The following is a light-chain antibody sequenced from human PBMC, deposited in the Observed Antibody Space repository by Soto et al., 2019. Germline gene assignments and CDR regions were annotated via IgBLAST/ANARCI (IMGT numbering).Light chain of an antibody. V-gene: IGKV3-20*01. CDR2: GTS. Sequence: ETVLTQSPGTLSLSPGERATLSCSASQTVNGNDLGWYQQKPGQAPRLLIYGTSSRATGIPDRFSGSGSGTDFTLTISRLEPEDFAVYYCQQCGSLPGTFGQGTKVDIK. J-gene: IGKJ1*01. CDR1: QTVNGND. CDR3: QQCGSLPGT.